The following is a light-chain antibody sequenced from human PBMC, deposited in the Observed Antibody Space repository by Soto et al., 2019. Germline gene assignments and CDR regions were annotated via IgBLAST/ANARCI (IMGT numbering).Light chain of an antibody. CDR2: GNS. CDR3: QSYDSSRSGYV. J-gene: IGLJ1*01. V-gene: IGLV1-40*01. Sequence: QSVLTQPPSVSGAPGQRVTISCTGSSSNIGAGYDVHWYQQLPGTAPKLLIYGNSNRPSGVPDRFSGSKSGTTASLAITGLQDEDEADYYCQSYDSSRSGYVFGTGTQLTVL. CDR1: SSNIGAGYD.